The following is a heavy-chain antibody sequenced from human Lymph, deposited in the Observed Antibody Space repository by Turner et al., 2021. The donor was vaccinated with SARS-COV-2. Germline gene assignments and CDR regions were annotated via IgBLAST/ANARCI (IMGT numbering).Heavy chain of an antibody. J-gene: IGHJ6*02. V-gene: IGHV4-59*08. CDR1: GGSISSTS. Sequence: QVQLQESGPGLVRPSETLSLTCTVSGGSISSTSWSWIRQSPGRGLEWIGYFYKIGSIDYNPTLRSRVTISVDTSKNQLSLNLISVTAAYTAVYYCARHQGSTSGYDHGMNVWGQGTAVIVS. CDR3: ARHQGSTSGYDHGMNV. D-gene: IGHD1-1*01. CDR2: FYKIGSI.